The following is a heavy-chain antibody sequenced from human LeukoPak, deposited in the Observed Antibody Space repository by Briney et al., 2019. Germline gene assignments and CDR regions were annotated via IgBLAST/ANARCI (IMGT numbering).Heavy chain of an antibody. Sequence: GGPLRLSCTASGFTFSDCDMNWVRQSPGGGLERVSDISYRISPTYYADSVKGRFTISRDNAKNSLYLQMDSLRAEDTAVYYCVRAYPPLRTSAAGDHWGQGTLVTVSS. J-gene: IGHJ4*02. CDR3: VRAYPPLRTSAAGDH. V-gene: IGHV3-21*01. D-gene: IGHD6-25*01. CDR1: GFTFSDCD. CDR2: ISYRISPT.